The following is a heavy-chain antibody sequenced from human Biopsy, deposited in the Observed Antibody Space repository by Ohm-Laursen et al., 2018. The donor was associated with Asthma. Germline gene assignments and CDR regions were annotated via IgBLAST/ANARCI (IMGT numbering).Heavy chain of an antibody. CDR2: LSPMIGGA. CDR1: GDSFSIYT. CDR3: ARAVTILQEWSGGMDV. J-gene: IGHJ6*02. Sequence: SSVKVSCKASGDSFSIYTYSWVRQAPGQGLEWMGGLSPMIGGANYAQKFQGRVTISADRSTSTAYMELSSLTIEDTAVYYCARAVTILQEWSGGMDVWGQGTTVTVPS. D-gene: IGHD3-3*01. V-gene: IGHV1-69*06.